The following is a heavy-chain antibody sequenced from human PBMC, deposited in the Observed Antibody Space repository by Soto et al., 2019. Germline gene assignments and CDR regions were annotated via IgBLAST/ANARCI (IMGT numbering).Heavy chain of an antibody. CDR3: ARVGGLLWFGELLTRYYYYMDV. Sequence: ASVKVSCKASGYTFTSYDINWVRQATGQGLEWMGWMNPNSGNTGYAQKFQGRVTMTRNSSISTAYMELSSLRSEDTAVYYCARVGGLLWFGELLTRYYYYMDVWGKGTTVTVSS. CDR2: MNPNSGNT. V-gene: IGHV1-8*01. CDR1: GYTFTSYD. J-gene: IGHJ6*03. D-gene: IGHD3-10*01.